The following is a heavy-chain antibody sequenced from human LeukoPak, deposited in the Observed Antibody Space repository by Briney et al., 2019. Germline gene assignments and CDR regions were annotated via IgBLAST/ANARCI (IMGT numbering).Heavy chain of an antibody. CDR2: IYYSGSA. CDR1: GGSISSGNYY. D-gene: IGHD3-22*01. CDR3: ARGRYYDNSGYTFDH. Sequence: SETLSLTCTVSGGSISSGNYYWSWIRQPPGQGLEWIGYIYYSGSAYYNPSLKSRVTISVDTSKNQFSLSLTSLGAADTAVYYCARGRYYDNSGYTFDHWGLGSLVTVSS. J-gene: IGHJ4*02. V-gene: IGHV4-30-4*08.